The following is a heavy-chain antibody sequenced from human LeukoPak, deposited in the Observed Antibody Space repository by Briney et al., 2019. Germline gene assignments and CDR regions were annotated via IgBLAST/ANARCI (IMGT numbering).Heavy chain of an antibody. D-gene: IGHD2-8*01. CDR2: VSSSSSAR. CDR1: GFTFSTYE. J-gene: IGHJ4*02. CDR3: VRELLVSSIGEGFDQ. V-gene: IGHV3-48*03. Sequence: PGGSLRLSCVASGFTFSTYEMHWVRLAPGKGLEWLSCVSSSSSARFYADSVKGRFTISRDTAKNTLYLQMNSLRDEDTAVYYCVRELLVSSIGEGFDQWGQGTLVTVSS.